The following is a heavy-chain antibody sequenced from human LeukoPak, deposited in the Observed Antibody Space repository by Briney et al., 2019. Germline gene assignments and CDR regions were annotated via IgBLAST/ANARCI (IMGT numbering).Heavy chain of an antibody. CDR1: GGSFSGYY. CDR2: INHSGST. J-gene: IGHJ5*02. D-gene: IGHD3/OR15-3a*01. V-gene: IGHV4-34*01. Sequence: PSETLSLTCAVYGGSFSGYYWSWIRQPPGKGLEWIGEINHSGSTNYNPSLKSRVTISVDTSKNQFSLKLSSVTAADTAVYYCARAGTGLRGWFDPWGQGTLVTVSS. CDR3: ARAGTGLRGWFDP.